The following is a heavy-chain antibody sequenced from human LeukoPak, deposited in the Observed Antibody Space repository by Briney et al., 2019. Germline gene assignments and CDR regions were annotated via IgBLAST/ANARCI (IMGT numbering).Heavy chain of an antibody. D-gene: IGHD3-22*01. Sequence: SETLSLTCTVSGGSISSSSYYWGWIRQPPGKWLEWIGSIYYSGSTYYNPSLKSRVTISVDTSKNQFSLKLSSVTAADTAVYYCERHSPQTHDSSGYYYFDYWGQGTLVTVSS. J-gene: IGHJ4*02. CDR2: IYYSGST. V-gene: IGHV4-39*01. CDR1: GGSISSSSYY. CDR3: ERHSPQTHDSSGYYYFDY.